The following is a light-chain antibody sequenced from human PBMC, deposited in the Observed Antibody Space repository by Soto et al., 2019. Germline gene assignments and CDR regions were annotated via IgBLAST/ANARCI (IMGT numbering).Light chain of an antibody. Sequence: DIQMTQSPSSLSASVGDRVTITCQASQDISNYLNWYQQKPGKAPKLLIYDASNLETGVPSRFSGSGSGTDFTVTISSLQPEDIATYYCQQYDNLSLTVGGGTKVDSK. J-gene: IGKJ4*01. CDR2: DAS. CDR3: QQYDNLSLT. CDR1: QDISNY. V-gene: IGKV1-33*01.